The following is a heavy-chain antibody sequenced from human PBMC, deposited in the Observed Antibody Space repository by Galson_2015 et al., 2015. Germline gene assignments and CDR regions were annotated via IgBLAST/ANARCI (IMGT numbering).Heavy chain of an antibody. D-gene: IGHD6-13*01. CDR2: ISGSGDST. CDR3: AKTHSSSWTHYDY. V-gene: IGHV3-23*01. J-gene: IGHJ4*02. CDR1: GFTFRSCA. Sequence: SLRLSCAASGFTFRSCAMTWVRQAPGKGLEWVSAISGSGDSTYYPDSVKGRFTISRDNSKDTLYLQMNSLRVDDTAVYYCAKTHSSSWTHYDYWGRGALVTVSS.